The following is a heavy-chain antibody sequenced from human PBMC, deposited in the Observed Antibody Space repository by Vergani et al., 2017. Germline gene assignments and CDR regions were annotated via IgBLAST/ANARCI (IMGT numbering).Heavy chain of an antibody. Sequence: QVQLEESGPGLVKPSETLSLTCTVSGGSISSYYWSWIRQPPGKGLEWIGYIYYSGSTKYNPSLKSPVTISVDTSKNQFSLKMSSLTAADTAVYYCARSFTYYYGLRFDYWGQGTLVTVSS. CDR3: ARSFTYYYGLRFDY. J-gene: IGHJ4*02. D-gene: IGHD3-10*01. V-gene: IGHV4-59*01. CDR1: GGSISSYY. CDR2: IYYSGST.